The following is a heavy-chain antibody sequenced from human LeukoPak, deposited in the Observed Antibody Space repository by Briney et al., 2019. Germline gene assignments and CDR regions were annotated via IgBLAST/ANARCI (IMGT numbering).Heavy chain of an antibody. Sequence: GGSLRLSCAASGFTFSSYSMNWVRQAPGKGLEWVSYISSSSSTIYYADSVKGRFTISRDNAKNSLYLQMNSLRAEDTAVYYCARDRMGGYTPNWFDPWGQGTLVTVSS. CDR1: GFTFSSYS. V-gene: IGHV3-48*01. J-gene: IGHJ5*02. D-gene: IGHD5-12*01. CDR3: ARDRMGGYTPNWFDP. CDR2: ISSSSSTI.